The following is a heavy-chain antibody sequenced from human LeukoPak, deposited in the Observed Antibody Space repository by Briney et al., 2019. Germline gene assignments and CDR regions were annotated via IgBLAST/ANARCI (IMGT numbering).Heavy chain of an antibody. D-gene: IGHD2-2*01. CDR2: INPNSGGT. J-gene: IGHJ4*02. Sequence: ASVKVSCKASGYTFTGNYMHWVRQAPGQGLEWMGWINPNSGGTYYAQKFQGRVTMTRDTSISTAYMELSRLRSDDTAVYYCARDLGYPVPASLPDYWGQGTLVTVSS. CDR3: ARDLGYPVPASLPDY. V-gene: IGHV1-2*02. CDR1: GYTFTGNY.